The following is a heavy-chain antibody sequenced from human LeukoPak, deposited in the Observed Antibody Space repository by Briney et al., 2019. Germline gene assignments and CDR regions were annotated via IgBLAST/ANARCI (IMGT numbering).Heavy chain of an antibody. CDR1: GESLSKYY. Sequence: PSETLSLTCAVYGESLSKYYWTWIRESPGKGLEWIGEINHRGSTNRNPSLKSRVTLSVDTSKHQFSLKLTSVTAADAAVYYCASSVGSTDYWGQGTLVTVSS. CDR3: ASSVGSTDY. CDR2: INHRGST. J-gene: IGHJ4*02. V-gene: IGHV4-34*01. D-gene: IGHD1-26*01.